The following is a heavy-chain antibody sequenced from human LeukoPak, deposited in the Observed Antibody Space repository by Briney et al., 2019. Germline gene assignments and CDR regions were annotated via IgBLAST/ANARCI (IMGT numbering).Heavy chain of an antibody. CDR1: GGTFSSYA. D-gene: IGHD3-16*01. Sequence: SVKVSCKASGGTFSSYAISWVRQAPGQGLEWMGGIIPIFGTANYAQKFQGRVTITADESTSTAYMELSSPRSEDTAVYYCARVRGAPQGYYYYYMDVWGKGTTVTVSS. V-gene: IGHV1-69*13. CDR2: IIPIFGTA. J-gene: IGHJ6*03. CDR3: ARVRGAPQGYYYYYMDV.